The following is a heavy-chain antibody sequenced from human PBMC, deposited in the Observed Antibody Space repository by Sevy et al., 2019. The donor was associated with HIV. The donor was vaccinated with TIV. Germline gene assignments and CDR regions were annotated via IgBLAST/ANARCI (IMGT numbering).Heavy chain of an antibody. Sequence: GGSLRLSCAASGFTFSSYGMHWVRQAPGKGLEWVAVISYDGSNKYYADSVKGRFTISRDNSKNTLYLQMNSLRAEDTAMYYCAKVRADYYGEAFDIWGQGTMVTVSS. J-gene: IGHJ3*02. CDR3: AKVRADYYGEAFDI. CDR2: ISYDGSNK. V-gene: IGHV3-30*18. D-gene: IGHD3-10*01. CDR1: GFTFSSYG.